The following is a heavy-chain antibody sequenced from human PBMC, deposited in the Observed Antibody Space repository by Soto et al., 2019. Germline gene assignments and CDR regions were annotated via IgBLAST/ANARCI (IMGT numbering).Heavy chain of an antibody. CDR2: ISAYNGNT. D-gene: IGHD3-16*02. Sequence: VSVKVSCKASGYTFTSYGISWVRQAPGQGLEWMGWISAYNGNTNYAQKLQGRVTMTTDTSTSTAYMELRSMRSDDTAVYYCARGAESNPYYDYIWGSYLPFDPWGQGTLVTVSS. J-gene: IGHJ5*02. V-gene: IGHV1-18*01. CDR1: GYTFTSYG. CDR3: ARGAESNPYYDYIWGSYLPFDP.